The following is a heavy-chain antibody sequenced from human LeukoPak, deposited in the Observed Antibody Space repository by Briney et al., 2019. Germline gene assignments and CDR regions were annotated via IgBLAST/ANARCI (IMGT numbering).Heavy chain of an antibody. CDR3: ARVVSGGTFDS. D-gene: IGHD5/OR15-5a*01. J-gene: IGHJ5*01. Sequence: SETLSLTCTVSDGAIGSYYWTWVRQPADKGFEWIGHVYSDGTTNYNPSLKSRLTMSIDKAKNKFSLKVNSVTAADTAVYYCARVVSGGTFDSWGQGTLVTVSS. CDR2: VYSDGTT. CDR1: DGAIGSYY. V-gene: IGHV4-4*07.